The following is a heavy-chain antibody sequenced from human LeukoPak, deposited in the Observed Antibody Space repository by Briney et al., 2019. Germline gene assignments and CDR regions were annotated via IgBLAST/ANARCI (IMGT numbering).Heavy chain of an antibody. V-gene: IGHV1-2*02. D-gene: IGHD3-10*01. CDR1: EYTLTAYY. Sequence: GASVKVSCKASEYTLTAYYIHLVRQAPGQGLEWMAWINPNSGGTNVGQKFQGRVTMTRDTSTNAVYMELSSLSSGDTAVYYCAKNIGGLDYWGQGTLVTVSS. CDR2: INPNSGGT. CDR3: AKNIGGLDY. J-gene: IGHJ4*02.